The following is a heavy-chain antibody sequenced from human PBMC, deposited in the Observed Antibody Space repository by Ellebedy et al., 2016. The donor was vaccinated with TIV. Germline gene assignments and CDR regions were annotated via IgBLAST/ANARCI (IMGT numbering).Heavy chain of an antibody. Sequence: GGSLRLSXAASGLTVSNNYMRWVRQAPGKGLEWVSLMYSSGTTHYADSVKGRFTISRDNSKNTLYLQMNSLRAEDTAVFYCAKDGGGRWLQLDYWGQGTLVTVSS. V-gene: IGHV3-66*03. CDR1: GLTVSNNY. J-gene: IGHJ4*02. D-gene: IGHD5-24*01. CDR3: AKDGGGRWLQLDY. CDR2: MYSSGTT.